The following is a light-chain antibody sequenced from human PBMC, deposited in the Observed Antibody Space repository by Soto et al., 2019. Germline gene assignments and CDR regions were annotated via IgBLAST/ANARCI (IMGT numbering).Light chain of an antibody. CDR1: QSISSW. Sequence: DIQMTQSPSTLSASVGDRVTITCRASQSISSWLAWYQQKPGKAPKLLIYDASSLESGVPSRFTGSGSGTEFTLTISSLQPDDFATYYCQQYNTYTITFGQGPRLQIX. CDR3: QQYNTYTIT. J-gene: IGKJ5*01. CDR2: DAS. V-gene: IGKV1-5*01.